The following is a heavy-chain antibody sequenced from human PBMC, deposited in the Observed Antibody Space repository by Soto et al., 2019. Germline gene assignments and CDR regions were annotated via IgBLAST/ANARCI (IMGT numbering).Heavy chain of an antibody. Sequence: QVQLVQSGAEVKKPGASVKVSCKASGYTFAYYEITWVRQAPGQGLEWMGWISAYSGNRNYAQKLQGRLTMTTDTSTNTASMELRSLTSDDTAVYYCARVVKAGDYGDYGKYYFDFWGDGTLVTVSS. D-gene: IGHD4-17*01. CDR3: ARVVKAGDYGDYGKYYFDF. CDR2: ISAYSGNR. CDR1: GYTFAYYE. V-gene: IGHV1-18*04. J-gene: IGHJ4*01.